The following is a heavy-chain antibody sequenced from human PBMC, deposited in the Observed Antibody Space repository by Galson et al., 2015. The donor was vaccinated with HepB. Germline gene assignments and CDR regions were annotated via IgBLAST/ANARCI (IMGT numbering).Heavy chain of an antibody. D-gene: IGHD4-11*01. CDR1: GYTFTSYG. CDR3: ARDRSTVNENFDY. J-gene: IGHJ4*02. V-gene: IGHV1-18*04. CDR2: ISAYNGNT. Sequence: SGYTFTSYGIRWVRQAPGQGLEWIGWISAYNGNTNYAQKLQGRVTMTTDTSTSTAYMELRSLRSDDTAVYYCARDRSTVNENFDYWGQGTLVTVSS.